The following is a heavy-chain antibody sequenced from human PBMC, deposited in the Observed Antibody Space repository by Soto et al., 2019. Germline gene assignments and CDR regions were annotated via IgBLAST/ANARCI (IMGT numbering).Heavy chain of an antibody. D-gene: IGHD5-12*01. CDR2: ISAYNGKT. V-gene: IGHV1-18*01. CDR3: ARGGDVNYYHGMDV. Sequence: QVQLVQSGGEVKKPGASVKLSCTASGYTFTSYGISWVRQAPGQGLEWMGWISAYNGKTNYAQNVQGRVTMTTDTYTRTAYMAPRSLRSDDTAVYYCARGGDVNYYHGMDVWGQGTTVTVSS. J-gene: IGHJ6*02. CDR1: GYTFTSYG.